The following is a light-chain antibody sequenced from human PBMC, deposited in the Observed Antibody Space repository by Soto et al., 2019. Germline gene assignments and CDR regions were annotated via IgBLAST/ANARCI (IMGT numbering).Light chain of an antibody. CDR2: EVT. CDR1: SSDIGGYNY. V-gene: IGLV2-8*01. CDR3: TSYGGSNNYV. J-gene: IGLJ1*01. Sequence: QSALTQPPSASGSPGQSVTISCTGTSSDIGGYNYVSWLQQHPGKAPKLIIYEVTKRPSGVPDRFSGSKSGNTASLTVSGLQAEDEADYYCTSYGGSNNYVFGTGTKVTVL.